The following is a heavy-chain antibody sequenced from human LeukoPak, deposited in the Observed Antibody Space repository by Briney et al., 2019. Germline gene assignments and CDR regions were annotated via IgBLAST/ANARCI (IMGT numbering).Heavy chain of an antibody. CDR1: GGSISSSSYY. V-gene: IGHV4-39*07. CDR2: IYYSGST. D-gene: IGHD6-19*01. Sequence: SETLCLTCTVSGGSISSSSYYWGWIRQPPGKGLEWIGRIYYSGSTYYNPSLKSRVTISVDTSKNQFSLKLSSVTAADTAVYYCARDAGIAVAGTYYYYMDVWGKGATVTISS. J-gene: IGHJ6*03. CDR3: ARDAGIAVAGTYYYYMDV.